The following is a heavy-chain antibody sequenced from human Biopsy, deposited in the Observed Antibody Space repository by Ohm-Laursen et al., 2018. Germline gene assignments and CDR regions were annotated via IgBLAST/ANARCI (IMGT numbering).Heavy chain of an antibody. CDR3: SRENYGGFDY. Sequence: SLRLSCTASGFTFRPYWMHWVRQAPGKGLVWVSRIKSDGTTVTCADSVKGRFTISRDNAKNTLYLQMNSLRVEDTAVYYCSRENYGGFDYWGQGTLVTVSS. CDR2: IKSDGTTV. D-gene: IGHD1-7*01. V-gene: IGHV3-74*03. J-gene: IGHJ4*02. CDR1: GFTFRPYW.